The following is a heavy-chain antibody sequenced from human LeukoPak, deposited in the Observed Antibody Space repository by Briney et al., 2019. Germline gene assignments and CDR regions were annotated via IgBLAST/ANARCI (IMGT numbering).Heavy chain of an antibody. CDR2: IYYSGST. Sequence: PSETLSLTCTVSGGSISSYYWSWIRQPPGKGLEWIGYIYYSGSTNYNPSLKSRVTISVDTSKNQFSLKLSSVTAADTAVYYCARNLHPITFGGVIVPDYWGQGTLVTVSS. D-gene: IGHD3-16*02. CDR3: ARNLHPITFGGVIVPDY. CDR1: GGSISSYY. V-gene: IGHV4-59*01. J-gene: IGHJ4*02.